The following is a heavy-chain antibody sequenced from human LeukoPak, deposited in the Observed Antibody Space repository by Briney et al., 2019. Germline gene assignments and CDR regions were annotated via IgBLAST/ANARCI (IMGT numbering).Heavy chain of an antibody. CDR1: GGSISSYY. CDR3: ARGTQQLAFDY. D-gene: IGHD6-13*01. CDR2: IYYSGST. Sequence: SETLSPTCTVSGGSISSYYWSWIRQPPGKGLEWIGYIYYSGSTNYNPSLKSRVTISVDTSKNQFSLKLSSVTAADTAVYYCARGTQQLAFDYWGQGTLVTVSS. V-gene: IGHV4-59*01. J-gene: IGHJ4*02.